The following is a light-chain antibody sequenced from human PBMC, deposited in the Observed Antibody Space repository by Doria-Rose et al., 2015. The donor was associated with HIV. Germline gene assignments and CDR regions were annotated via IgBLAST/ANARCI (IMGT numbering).Light chain of an antibody. CDR1: QSVSSS. CDR2: DAS. J-gene: IGKJ3*01. V-gene: IGKV3-11*01. Sequence: EIVLTQSPATLSLSPGERATLSCRASQSVSSSLAWYQQKPGQAPRLLIYDASNRATGIPARFSGSGSGTDFTLTISSLEPEDFAVYFCQQRSNWPPIFTFGPGTKVGI. CDR3: QQRSNWPPIFT.